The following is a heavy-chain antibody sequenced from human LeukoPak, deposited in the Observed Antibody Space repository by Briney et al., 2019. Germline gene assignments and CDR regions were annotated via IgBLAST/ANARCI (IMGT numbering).Heavy chain of an antibody. CDR3: ARQKVYYDNSGSEAYAFDI. J-gene: IGHJ3*02. Sequence: GGSLRLSCAASGFILSDHYMDWVRQAPGKGLEWVGRTRNKFKSYTTEYVASVKGRFIISRDDSKNSLYLQMNSLKTEDTAVYFCARQKVYYDNSGSEAYAFDIWGQGTMVTVSS. D-gene: IGHD3-22*01. V-gene: IGHV3-72*01. CDR1: GFILSDHY. CDR2: TRNKFKSYTT.